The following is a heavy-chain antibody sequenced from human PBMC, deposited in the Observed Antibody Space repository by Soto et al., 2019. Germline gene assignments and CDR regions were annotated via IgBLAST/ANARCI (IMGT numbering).Heavy chain of an antibody. V-gene: IGHV3-23*01. D-gene: IGHD7-27*01. Sequence: GGSLRLSCAASGFTFSSYAMSWVRQAPGKGLEWVSSISGSGGRTYYADSVKGRFTITRDNSKNTLYLQMNSLRAEDSAVYYCAKDVNWGSVYYFDYWGQGTRVTVSS. CDR1: GFTFSSYA. CDR3: AKDVNWGSVYYFDY. J-gene: IGHJ4*02. CDR2: ISGSGGRT.